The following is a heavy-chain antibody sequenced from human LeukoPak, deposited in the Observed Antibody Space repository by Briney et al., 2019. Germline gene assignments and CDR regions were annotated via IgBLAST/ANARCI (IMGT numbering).Heavy chain of an antibody. D-gene: IGHD1-1*01. V-gene: IGHV1-2*02. J-gene: IGHJ3*02. CDR2: INPNSGGT. Sequence: ASVKVSCKASGYTFTDNYIHWVRQAPGQGLEWMGWINPNSGGTNYAQKFQGRVTMTRDTSISTAYMELSRLRSDDTAVYYCAREGRSSSYDLDIWGQGTMVTVSS. CDR3: AREGRSSSYDLDI. CDR1: GYTFTDNY.